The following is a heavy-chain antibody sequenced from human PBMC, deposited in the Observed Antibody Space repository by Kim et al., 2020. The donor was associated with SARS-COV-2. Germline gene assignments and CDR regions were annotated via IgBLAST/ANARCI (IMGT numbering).Heavy chain of an antibody. CDR1: GGSISSYY. CDR3: AGGSSLTIFGVVGWFDP. V-gene: IGHV4-59*01. D-gene: IGHD3-3*01. J-gene: IGHJ5*02. CDR2: IYYSGST. Sequence: SETLSLTCTVSGGSISSYYWSWIRQPPGKGLEWIGYIYYSGSTNYNPSLKRRVTLSVDTSKNQFSLKLSSVTAADTAVYYCAGGSSLTIFGVVGWFDPWGKGTLVTVSS.